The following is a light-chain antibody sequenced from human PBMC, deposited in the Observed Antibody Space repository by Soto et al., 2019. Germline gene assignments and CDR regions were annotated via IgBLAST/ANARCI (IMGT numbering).Light chain of an antibody. Sequence: QSVLTEPPSVSGAPGQRVNISCTGSSSNIGAGYDVHWYQQLPGTAPKLLIYGNSNRPSGVPDRFSGSKSGTSASLAITGLQAEDEADSYCQSYDSSLSGKVVFGGGTKLTVL. CDR2: GNS. CDR1: SSNIGAGYD. J-gene: IGLJ2*01. V-gene: IGLV1-40*01. CDR3: QSYDSSLSGKVV.